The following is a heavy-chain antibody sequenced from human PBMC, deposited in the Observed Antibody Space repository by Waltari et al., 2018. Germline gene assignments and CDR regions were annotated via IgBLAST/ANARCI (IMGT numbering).Heavy chain of an antibody. J-gene: IGHJ3*01. CDR3: VRDHRHGFDV. CDR2: ITTTSRII. Sequence: EVQLIESVVNLIEPGVSLQLSCLPSGFTLGTLNINWVRQAPGKGLEWSAYITTTSRIISYADSVRGRFNISRDNAKDSLYLQMNSLRPEDTAVYHCVRDHRHGFDVWGQGTMVTVSS. CDR1: GFTLGTLN. V-gene: IGHV3-48*01.